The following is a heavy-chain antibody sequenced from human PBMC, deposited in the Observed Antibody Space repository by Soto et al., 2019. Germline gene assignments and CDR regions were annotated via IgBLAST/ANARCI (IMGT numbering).Heavy chain of an antibody. D-gene: IGHD2-8*01. J-gene: IGHJ4*01. CDR2: ISTYIVNT. CDR1: GYTFTSYG. CDR3: ARDDVGYWSKGVCYTKPLDY. V-gene: IGHV1-18*01. Sequence: ASVKVSWKDSGYTFTSYGISWVRQAPGQGLEWMGWISTYIVNTHYAQKFQGRVTMTTDTSTTTAYLELRRLRSDDTAVYYCARDDVGYWSKGVCYTKPLDYWG.